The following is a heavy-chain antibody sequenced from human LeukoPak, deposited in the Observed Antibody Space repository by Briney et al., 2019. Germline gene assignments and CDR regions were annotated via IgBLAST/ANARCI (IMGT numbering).Heavy chain of an antibody. V-gene: IGHV1-2*06. D-gene: IGHD1-26*01. CDR3: ARERPGAKGGAFDI. CDR1: GYTFTGYY. Sequence: ASVKVSCKASGYTFTGYYMHWVRQAPGQGREGMGRINPNSGGTNYAQKLQGRVTMTTDTSTSTAYMELRSLRSDDTAVCYCARERPGAKGGAFDIWGQGTMVTVSS. J-gene: IGHJ3*02. CDR2: INPNSGGT.